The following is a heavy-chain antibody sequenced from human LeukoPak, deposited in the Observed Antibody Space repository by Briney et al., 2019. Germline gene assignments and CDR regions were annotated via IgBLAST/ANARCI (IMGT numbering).Heavy chain of an antibody. CDR1: GGTFSSYT. J-gene: IGHJ4*02. D-gene: IGHD1-7*01. CDR3: ASGMNWNYSPFDY. V-gene: IGHV1-69*02. CDR2: IIPILGIA. Sequence: ASVKVSCKASGGTFSSYTISWVRQAPGQGLEWMGRIIPILGIANYAQKFQGRVTITADKSTSTAYMELSSLRSEDTAVYYCASGMNWNYSPFDYWGQGTLVTVSS.